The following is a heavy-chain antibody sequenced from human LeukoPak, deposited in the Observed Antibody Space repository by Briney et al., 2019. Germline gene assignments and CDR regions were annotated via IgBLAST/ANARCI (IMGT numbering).Heavy chain of an antibody. J-gene: IGHJ6*03. Sequence: GASVKVSCKASGYTFTSYGIFWVRQAPGQGLEWMGWISAYNGNTNYAQRLQGRVTMTTDTSISTAYMELSRLRSDDTAVYYCARDYYDSSGYFQFRYYYYYMDVWGKGTTVTVSS. CDR2: ISAYNGNT. V-gene: IGHV1-18*01. D-gene: IGHD3-22*01. CDR3: ARDYYDSSGYFQFRYYYYYMDV. CDR1: GYTFTSYG.